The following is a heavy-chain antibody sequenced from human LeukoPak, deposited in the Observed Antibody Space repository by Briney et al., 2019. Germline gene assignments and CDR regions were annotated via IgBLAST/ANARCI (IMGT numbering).Heavy chain of an antibody. CDR3: ARDRKYQLLFRGIAAADDDDAFDI. D-gene: IGHD6-13*01. CDR2: ISYDGSNK. CDR1: GFTFSSYA. J-gene: IGHJ3*02. Sequence: PGGSLRLSCAASGFTFSSYAMHWVRQAPGKGLEWVAVISYDGSNKYYADSVKGRFTISRDNSKNTLYLQMNSLRAEDTAVYYCARDRKYQLLFRGIAAADDDDAFDIWGQGTMVTVSS. V-gene: IGHV3-30-3*01.